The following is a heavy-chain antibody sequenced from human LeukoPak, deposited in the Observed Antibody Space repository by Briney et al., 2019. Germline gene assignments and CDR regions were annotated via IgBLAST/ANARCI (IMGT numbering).Heavy chain of an antibody. J-gene: IGHJ4*02. CDR1: GYTFTTYG. Sequence: ASVKVSCKASGYTFTTYGISWVRQAPGQGLEWMGWISAYKGNTNYAQKLQGRVTMTTDTSTSTAYMELRSLRSDDTAVYYCARDLLGAAAGPPLDYWGQGTLATVSS. CDR3: ARDLLGAAAGPPLDY. V-gene: IGHV1-18*01. CDR2: ISAYKGNT. D-gene: IGHD6-13*01.